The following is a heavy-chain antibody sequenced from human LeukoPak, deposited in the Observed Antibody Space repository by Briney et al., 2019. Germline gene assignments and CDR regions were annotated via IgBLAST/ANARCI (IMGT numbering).Heavy chain of an antibody. Sequence: PGGSLRLSCAASGFTFSSYAMSWVRQAPGKGLEWVAVISCDGSNKYYADSVKGRFTISRDNSKNTLYLQMNSLRAEDTAVYYCARGSSSWYFDYWGQGTLVTVSS. V-gene: IGHV3-30-3*01. J-gene: IGHJ4*02. D-gene: IGHD6-13*01. CDR1: GFTFSSYA. CDR3: ARGSSSWYFDY. CDR2: ISCDGSNK.